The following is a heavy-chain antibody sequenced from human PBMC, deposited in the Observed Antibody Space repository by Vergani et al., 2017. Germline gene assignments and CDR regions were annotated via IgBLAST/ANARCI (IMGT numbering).Heavy chain of an antibody. V-gene: IGHV4-39*02. CDR3: AKDLGKQWLGYGMDV. Sequence: QLQLQESGPGLVKPSETLSLTCTVSGNSISQSSYYWGWIRQPPGKGLEWIGSIYYSGSTSYNPSLKSRVTISVDTSKNQFSLKLRSVTAADTAVYYCAKDLGKQWLGYGMDVWGQXP. D-gene: IGHD6-19*01. CDR1: GNSISQSSYY. J-gene: IGHJ6*02. CDR2: IYYSGST.